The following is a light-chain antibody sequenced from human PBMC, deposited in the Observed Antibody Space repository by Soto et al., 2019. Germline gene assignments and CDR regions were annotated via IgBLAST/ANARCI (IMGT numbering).Light chain of an antibody. CDR1: QHISTC. Sequence: DIKMTQSPSVMSASVGDRVTLTCRASQHISTCVAWYQKKPGRDPKLLIYAGNILQSGVPSRSSGSGLGTEFALSVSSLQPEDFAPYYCQQSSSFPPWTFGQGTNVEI. CDR3: QQSSSFPPWT. V-gene: IGKV1-12*01. J-gene: IGKJ1*01. CDR2: AGN.